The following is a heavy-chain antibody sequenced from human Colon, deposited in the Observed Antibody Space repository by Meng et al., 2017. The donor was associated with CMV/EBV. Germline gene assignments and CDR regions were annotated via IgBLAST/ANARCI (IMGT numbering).Heavy chain of an antibody. V-gene: IGHV3-49*04. CDR1: GFTFRDYA. J-gene: IGHJ6*02. D-gene: IGHD6-13*01. CDR2: IRSKAFGGTT. Sequence: GGSLRLSCAGSGFTFRDYAMGWVRQAPGKGLEWVGFIRSKAFGGTTDYAASVRGRFTISRDDSKSIAYLQMNSLKVEDRAVYYCAGAGLGAAADDFYGMDVWGQGTTVTVSS. CDR3: AGAGLGAAADDFYGMDV.